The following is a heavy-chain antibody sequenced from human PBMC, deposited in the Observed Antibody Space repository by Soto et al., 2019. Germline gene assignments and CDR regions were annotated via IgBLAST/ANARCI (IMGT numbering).Heavy chain of an antibody. J-gene: IGHJ4*02. CDR1: GGSISSSSYY. CDR3: AREFYYDSSGIGFDS. Sequence: SETLSLTCTVSGGSISSSSYYWGWIRQPPGKGLEWIGSIYSSGSPHHNPSLKNRVSISEDRSKNEFSLKLSSVTAADTAIYYCAREFYYDSSGIGFDSWGQGTLVTVSS. V-gene: IGHV4-39*07. D-gene: IGHD3-22*01. CDR2: IYSSGSP.